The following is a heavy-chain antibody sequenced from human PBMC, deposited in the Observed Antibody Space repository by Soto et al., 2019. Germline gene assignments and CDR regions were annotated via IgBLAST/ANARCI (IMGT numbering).Heavy chain of an antibody. J-gene: IGHJ6*02. D-gene: IGHD3-16*01. CDR2: IYPGDSGA. CDR3: ARRGTNYGMDV. V-gene: IGHV5-51*01. CDR1: GYTFPNYW. Sequence: PGESLKISCKGSGYTFPNYWIGWVRQMPGEGLEWMGIIYPGDSGARYSPSFQGQVTFSVDTSINTAFLKWSSLKASDTAMYYCARRGTNYGMDVWGQGTTVTVSS.